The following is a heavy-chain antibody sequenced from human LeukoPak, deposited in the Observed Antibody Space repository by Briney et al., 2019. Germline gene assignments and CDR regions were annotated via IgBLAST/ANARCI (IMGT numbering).Heavy chain of an antibody. CDR3: ARDRLTGMDV. D-gene: IGHD3-16*01. J-gene: IGHJ6*02. CDR1: GGSISSGGYY. V-gene: IGHV4-31*03. Sequence: SETLSLTCTVSGGSISSGGYYWSWIRQHPGKGLEWIGYIYYSGSTYYNPSLKSRVTISVDTSKNQFSLKLSSVTAADTAVYYCARDRLTGMDVWGQGTTVTVSS. CDR2: IYYSGST.